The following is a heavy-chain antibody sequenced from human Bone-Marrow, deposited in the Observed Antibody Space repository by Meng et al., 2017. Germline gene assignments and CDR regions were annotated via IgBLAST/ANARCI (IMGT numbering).Heavy chain of an antibody. V-gene: IGHV1-46*01. CDR3: ARVMAVAADFDY. D-gene: IGHD6-19*01. J-gene: IGHJ4*02. CDR2: INPSGGST. CDR1: GYTFTSYY. Sequence: ASVKVSCKASGYTFTSYYMHWVRQAPGQGREWMGIINPSGGSTSYAQKFQGRVTMTRDTSTSTVYMELSSLRSEDTAVYYCARVMAVAADFDYWGQGTLVTVSS.